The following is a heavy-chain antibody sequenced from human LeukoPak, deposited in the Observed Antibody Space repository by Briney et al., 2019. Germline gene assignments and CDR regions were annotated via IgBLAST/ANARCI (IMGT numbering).Heavy chain of an antibody. CDR3: GRRPGGAIEY. CDR1: GGSTSSNNYY. D-gene: IGHD2-2*02. J-gene: IGHJ4*02. CDR2: ISYGGTT. V-gene: IGHV4-39*01. Sequence: SETLSLTCTVSGGSTSSNNYYWGWIRQPPGKGLEWIGSISYGGTTYYNPSLESRVTISVDTSKNQFSLNLSSVTAADTAVYYCGRRPGGAIEYWGQGTLVTVSS.